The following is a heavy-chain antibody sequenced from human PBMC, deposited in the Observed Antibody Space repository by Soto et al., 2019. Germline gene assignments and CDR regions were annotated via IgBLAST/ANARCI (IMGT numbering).Heavy chain of an antibody. J-gene: IGHJ4*02. D-gene: IGHD2-2*01. Sequence: GGSLRLSCAASGFTFSDYYMSWIRQAPGKGLEWVSYISSSGSTIYYADSVKGRFTISRDNAKNSLYLQMNSLRAEDTAVYYSANRPRRPAASDYWGQGTLVTVSS. CDR2: ISSSGSTI. V-gene: IGHV3-11*01. CDR3: ANRPRRPAASDY. CDR1: GFTFSDYY.